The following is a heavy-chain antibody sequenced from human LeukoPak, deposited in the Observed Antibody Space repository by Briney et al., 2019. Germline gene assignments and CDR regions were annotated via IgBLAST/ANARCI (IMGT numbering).Heavy chain of an antibody. CDR2: INHSGST. CDR3: ARGRQYYYGSGRPRAPFDY. D-gene: IGHD3-10*01. CDR1: GGSFSGYY. V-gene: IGHV4-34*01. Sequence: PSETLSLTCAVYGGSFSGYYWSWIRQPPGKGLEWIGEINHSGSTNYNPSLKSRVTISVDTSKNQFSLKLSSVTAADTAVCYCARGRQYYYGSGRPRAPFDYWGQGTLVTVSS. J-gene: IGHJ4*02.